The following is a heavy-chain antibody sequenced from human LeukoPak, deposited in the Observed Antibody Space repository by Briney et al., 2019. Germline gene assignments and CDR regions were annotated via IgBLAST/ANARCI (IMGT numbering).Heavy chain of an antibody. CDR3: VRTYYDILTAYNPYFDY. V-gene: IGHV3-21*01. D-gene: IGHD3-9*01. CDR2: ITATSTSI. CDR1: GFTFSSYA. J-gene: IGHJ4*02. Sequence: GGSLRLSCAASGFTFSSYAMSWVRQAPGKGLEWVSSITATSTSIYYADSLKGRFTISRDNAKNSLYLQMNSLRAEDTAVYYCVRTYYDILTAYNPYFDYWGQGILVTVSS.